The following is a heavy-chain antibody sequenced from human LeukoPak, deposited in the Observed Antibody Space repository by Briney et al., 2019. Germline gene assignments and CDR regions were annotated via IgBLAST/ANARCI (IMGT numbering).Heavy chain of an antibody. V-gene: IGHV7-4-1*02. J-gene: IGHJ1*01. CDR3: ARDYTLTLGTTTYFQH. Sequence: GASVKVSCKASGYTFTSFAMNWVRQAPGQGLEWMGWINTNTGNPTYAQGFTGRFVFSLDTSVSTAYLQINSLKAEDTAVYYCARDYTLTLGTTTYFQHWGQGTLVTVSS. CDR1: GYTFTSFA. D-gene: IGHD1-7*01. CDR2: INTNTGNP.